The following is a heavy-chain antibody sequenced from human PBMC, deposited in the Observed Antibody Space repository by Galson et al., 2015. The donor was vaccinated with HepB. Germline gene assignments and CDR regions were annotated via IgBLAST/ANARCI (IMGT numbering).Heavy chain of an antibody. CDR3: AKDISAVVPAANGASASYYYGMDV. Sequence: SLRLSCAASGFTFDDYAMHWVRQAPGKGLEWVSGISWNSGSIGYADSVKGRFTISRDNAKNSLYLRMNSLRAEDTALYYCAKDISAVVPAANGASASYYYGMDVWGQGTTVTVSS. CDR2: ISWNSGSI. V-gene: IGHV3-9*01. CDR1: GFTFDDYA. D-gene: IGHD2-2*01. J-gene: IGHJ6*02.